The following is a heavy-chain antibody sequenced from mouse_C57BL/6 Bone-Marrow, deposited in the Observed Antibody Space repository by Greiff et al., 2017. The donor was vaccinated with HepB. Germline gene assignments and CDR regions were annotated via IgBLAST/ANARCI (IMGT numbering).Heavy chain of an antibody. J-gene: IGHJ3*01. V-gene: IGHV5-4*03. Sequence: EVKLMESGGGLVKPGGSLKLSCAASGFTFSSYAMSWVRQTPEKRLKWVATISDGGSYTYYPDNVKGRFTISRDTAKNNLYLQMSHLKSVDTAMYYCARVQYYESDGAWFAYWGQGTLVTVSA. D-gene: IGHD2-4*01. CDR1: GFTFSSYA. CDR2: ISDGGSYT. CDR3: ARVQYYESDGAWFAY.